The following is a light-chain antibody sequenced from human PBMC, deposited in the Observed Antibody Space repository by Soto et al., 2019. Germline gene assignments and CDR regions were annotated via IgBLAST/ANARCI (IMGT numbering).Light chain of an antibody. CDR3: QQYNSYSYT. V-gene: IGKV1-5*01. CDR2: DAS. J-gene: IGKJ2*01. Sequence: DIQMTQSPSTLSASVGDRVTITCRASQSISSWLAWYQQKPGKAPKLLIYDASSLESGVPSRFSGSGSGTEFTLTIISLQPDDFATDYCQQYNSYSYTFGQGTKLEIK. CDR1: QSISSW.